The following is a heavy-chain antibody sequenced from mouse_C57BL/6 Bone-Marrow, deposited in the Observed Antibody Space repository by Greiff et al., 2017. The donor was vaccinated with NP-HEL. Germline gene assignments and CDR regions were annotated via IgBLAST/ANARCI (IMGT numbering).Heavy chain of an antibody. J-gene: IGHJ4*01. V-gene: IGHV1-55*01. Sequence: QVQLQQPGAELVKPGASVKMSCKASGYTFTSYWITWVKQRPGQGLEWIGDIYPGSGSTNYNEKFKSKATLTVDTSSSTAYMQLSSLTSEDSAVYYCAREAYYSNYCYAMDYWGQGTSVTVSS. D-gene: IGHD2-5*01. CDR2: IYPGSGST. CDR3: AREAYYSNYCYAMDY. CDR1: GYTFTSYW.